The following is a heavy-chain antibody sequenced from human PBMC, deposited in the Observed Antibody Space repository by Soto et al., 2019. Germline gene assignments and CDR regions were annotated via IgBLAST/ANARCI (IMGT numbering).Heavy chain of an antibody. CDR2: ISGSGGST. D-gene: IGHD3-10*01. V-gene: IGHV3-23*01. CDR1: GFTFSSYA. Sequence: QPGGSLRLSCAASGFTFSSYAMSWVRQAPGKGLEWVSAISGSGGSTYYADSVKGRFTISRDDSKNTLYLQMSSLRAEDTAVYYCVKGGSGSYYFHYYYGMDVWGQGTTVTVSS. CDR3: VKGGSGSYYFHYYYGMDV. J-gene: IGHJ6*02.